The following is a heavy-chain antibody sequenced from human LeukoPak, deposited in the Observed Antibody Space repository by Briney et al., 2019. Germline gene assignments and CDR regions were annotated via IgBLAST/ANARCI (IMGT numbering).Heavy chain of an antibody. D-gene: IGHD6-6*01. J-gene: IGHJ5*02. CDR2: IWYDGSNK. V-gene: IGHV3-33*01. CDR1: GFTFRSYG. CDR3: ARESIAAIIDP. Sequence: GGSLRLSCAASGFTFRSYGMHWVRQAPGKGREGVVVIWYDGSNKFYADSVKGRFTISRDNSKNTLYLQMNRLRAEDTAVYYCARESIAAIIDPWGQGTLVTVSS.